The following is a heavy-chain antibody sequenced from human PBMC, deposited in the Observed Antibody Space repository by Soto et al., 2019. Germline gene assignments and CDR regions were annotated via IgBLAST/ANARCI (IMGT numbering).Heavy chain of an antibody. Sequence: ASVKVSCKTSGYTFTGYYIHWVRQAPGQGLEWVGWINPDRGGTNYAQKFQGRVTMTRDTSFSTAYMELSRLKSDDTAVYYCARDIPPAVSSYTSSRYSYYYGLDVWGQGTTVTVSS. V-gene: IGHV1-2*02. J-gene: IGHJ6*02. D-gene: IGHD6-13*01. CDR1: GYTFTGYY. CDR2: INPDRGGT. CDR3: ARDIPPAVSSYTSSRYSYYYGLDV.